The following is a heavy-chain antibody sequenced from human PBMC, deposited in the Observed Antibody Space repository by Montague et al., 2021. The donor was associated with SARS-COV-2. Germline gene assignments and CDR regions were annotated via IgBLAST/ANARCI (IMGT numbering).Heavy chain of an antibody. CDR1: GGSFSGYY. D-gene: IGHD3-10*01. CDR3: ARVRYYGSGTSLGMDV. J-gene: IGHJ6*02. Sequence: SETRSLTCAVYGGSFSGYYCSWIRQPPGKGLEWIGEINHSGSTNYNPSLKSRVTISVDTSKNQFSLKLSSVTAAATAVYYCARVRYYGSGTSLGMDVWGQGTTVTVSS. V-gene: IGHV4-34*01. CDR2: INHSGST.